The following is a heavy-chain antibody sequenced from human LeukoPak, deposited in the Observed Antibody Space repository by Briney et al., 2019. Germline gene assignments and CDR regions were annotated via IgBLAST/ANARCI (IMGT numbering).Heavy chain of an antibody. CDR2: INHNGNVN. CDR1: GFTFSSYW. V-gene: IGHV3-7*03. J-gene: IGHJ6*02. D-gene: IGHD3-10*01. CDR3: ARDRASPEYYYYGMDV. Sequence: GGSLRLSCAASGFTFSSYWMNWARQAPGKGLEWVASINHNGNVNYYVDSVKGRFTISRDNAKNSLYLQMSNLRAEDTAVYYCARDRASPEYYYYGMDVWGQGTTVTVSS.